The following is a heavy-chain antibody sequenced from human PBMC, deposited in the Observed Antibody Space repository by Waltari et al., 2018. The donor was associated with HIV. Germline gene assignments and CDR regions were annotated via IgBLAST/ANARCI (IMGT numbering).Heavy chain of an antibody. J-gene: IGHJ2*01. CDR3: ARATDTLPRGYWYFDL. D-gene: IGHD3-10*01. Sequence: QVQLQESGPGLVKPSQTLSLTCTVSGGSISSGGYYWSWIRQHPGKGLEWIGYIYYSGSTYYNPSLKSRVTISVDTSKNQFSLKLSSVTAADTAVYYCARATDTLPRGYWYFDLWGRGTLVTVSS. CDR2: IYYSGST. CDR1: GGSISSGGYY. V-gene: IGHV4-31*03.